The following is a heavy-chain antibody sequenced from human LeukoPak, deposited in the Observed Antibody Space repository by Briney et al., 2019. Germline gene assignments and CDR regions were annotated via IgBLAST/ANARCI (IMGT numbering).Heavy chain of an antibody. J-gene: IGHJ1*01. CDR1: GGSISSSNW. V-gene: IGHV4-4*02. Sequence: SGTLSLTCAVSGGSISSSNWWSWVRQPPGKGLEWIGEIYHSGSTNYNPSLKSRVTISVDTSKNQFSLKLSSVTAADTAVYYCAGSGYYYRYFQHWGQGTLVTVSS. CDR3: AGSGYYYRYFQH. D-gene: IGHD3-22*01. CDR2: IYHSGST.